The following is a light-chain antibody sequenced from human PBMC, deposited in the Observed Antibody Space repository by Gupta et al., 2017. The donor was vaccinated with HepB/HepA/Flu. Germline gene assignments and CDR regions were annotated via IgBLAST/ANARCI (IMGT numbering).Light chain of an antibody. CDR2: AAS. CDR3: QHENYCHWT. CDR1: QSVTTN. V-gene: IGKV3-15*01. Sequence: ENVMTQSPATLSVSPGERATLSCRASQSVTTNLAWYQQKPGQAPRLLIYAASTRAPVTPARFRGSGSGTEFTLTISSRQSEDFAVYYCQHENYCHWTFGRGTKVEIK. J-gene: IGKJ1*01.